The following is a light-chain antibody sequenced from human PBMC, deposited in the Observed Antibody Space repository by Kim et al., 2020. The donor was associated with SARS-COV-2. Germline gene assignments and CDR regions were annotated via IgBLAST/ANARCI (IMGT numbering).Light chain of an antibody. CDR2: YDS. CDR1: NIGSKS. Sequence: PGKTDRITCGGNNIGSKSVHWYQHKPGQAPVLVIYYDSDRPSGIPERFSGSNSGNTATLTISRVEAGDEADYYCQVWDSSSDHPVFGGGTQLTV. CDR3: QVWDSSSDHPV. J-gene: IGLJ3*02. V-gene: IGLV3-21*04.